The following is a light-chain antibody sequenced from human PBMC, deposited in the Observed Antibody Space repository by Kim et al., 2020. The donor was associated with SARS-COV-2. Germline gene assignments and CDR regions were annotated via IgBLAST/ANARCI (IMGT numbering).Light chain of an antibody. V-gene: IGLV3-19*01. CDR3: DSRDSSRTHVL. Sequence: SSELTQGPAVSVALGQTVRITCQGDSLRSFYANWYQQKPGQAPLLVIYGTTNRPSGIPDRFSGSRSGNTASLTITGAQAEDEADYFCDSRDSSRTHVLFG. CDR2: GTT. J-gene: IGLJ2*01. CDR1: SLRSFY.